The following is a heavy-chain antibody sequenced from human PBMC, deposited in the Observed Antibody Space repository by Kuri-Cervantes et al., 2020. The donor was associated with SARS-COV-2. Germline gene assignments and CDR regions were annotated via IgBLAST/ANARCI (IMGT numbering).Heavy chain of an antibody. Sequence: ESLKISCAVYGGSFSGYYWSWIRQPPGKGLEWIGEINHSGSTNYHPSLKSRVTISVDTSKNQFSLKLSSVTAADTAVYYCARGGFGYWGQGTLVTVSS. CDR3: ARGGFGY. CDR2: INHSGST. J-gene: IGHJ4*02. V-gene: IGHV4-34*01. CDR1: GGSFSGYY.